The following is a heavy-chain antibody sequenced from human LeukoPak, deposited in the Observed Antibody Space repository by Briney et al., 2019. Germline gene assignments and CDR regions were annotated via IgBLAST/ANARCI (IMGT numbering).Heavy chain of an antibody. Sequence: GGSLRLSCAASGFTFSSYAMSWVRQAPGKGLEWVSAISGSGGSTYYADSVEGRFTISRDNSKNTLYLQMNSLRAEDTAVYYCAQPPAWAAAGTWDYWGQGTLVTVSS. CDR1: GFTFSSYA. CDR3: AQPPAWAAAGTWDY. CDR2: ISGSGGST. D-gene: IGHD6-13*01. J-gene: IGHJ4*02. V-gene: IGHV3-23*01.